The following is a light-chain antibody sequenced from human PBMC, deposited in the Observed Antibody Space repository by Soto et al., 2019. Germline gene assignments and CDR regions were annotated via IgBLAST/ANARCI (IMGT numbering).Light chain of an antibody. CDR2: GTS. CDR3: LLYFGGVRV. CDR1: TGAVTSDYY. J-gene: IGLJ2*01. Sequence: QTVVTQEPSLTVSPGGTVILTCASSTGAVTSDYYPNWFQQKPGQAPRALISGTSNKLSWTPARFSGSLLGGKAALTLSGVQPEDEAEYYCLLYFGGVRVFGGGTKLTVL. V-gene: IGLV7-43*01.